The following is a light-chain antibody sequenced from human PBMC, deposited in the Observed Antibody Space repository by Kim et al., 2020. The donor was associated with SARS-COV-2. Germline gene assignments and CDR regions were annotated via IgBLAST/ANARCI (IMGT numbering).Light chain of an antibody. J-gene: IGLJ3*02. CDR1: SLRSYY. V-gene: IGLV3-19*01. CDR2: GKN. Sequence: ALGQTVRITCQGDSLRSYYASWYQQKPGQAPVLVIYGKNNRPSGIPDRFSGSSSGNTASFTITGAQAEDEADYYCNSRDSSGNHWVFGGGTKLTVL. CDR3: NSRDSSGNHWV.